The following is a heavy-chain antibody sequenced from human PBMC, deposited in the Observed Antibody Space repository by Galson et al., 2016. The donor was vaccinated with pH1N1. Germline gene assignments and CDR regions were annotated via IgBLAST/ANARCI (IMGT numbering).Heavy chain of an antibody. CDR3: ILLKQGFLDP. CDR1: GITFRDTW. Sequence: SLRLSCAVSGITFRDTWMSWVRQAPGQGLEWVGRIYSDVDGATTHYAAPVQGRFTISRDSSTNTLYLQMNRVMTEDTAVYYCILLKQGFLDPWGQGTLVTVSS. V-gene: IGHV3-15*01. D-gene: IGHD2-8*01. CDR2: IYSDVDGATT. J-gene: IGHJ5*02.